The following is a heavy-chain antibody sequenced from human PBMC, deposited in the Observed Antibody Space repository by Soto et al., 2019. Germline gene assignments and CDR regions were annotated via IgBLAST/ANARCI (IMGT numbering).Heavy chain of an antibody. V-gene: IGHV5-10-1*01. Sequence: PGESLKISCKGSGYSFAGYWITWVRQKPGKGLEWMGRIDPSDSQTYYSPSFRGHVTISATKSITTVFLQWSSLRASDTAMYYCATQIYDSDTGPNFQYYFDSWGRGTPVTVSS. J-gene: IGHJ4*02. CDR3: ATQIYDSDTGPNFQYYFDS. D-gene: IGHD5-18*01. CDR1: GYSFAGYW. CDR2: IDPSDSQT.